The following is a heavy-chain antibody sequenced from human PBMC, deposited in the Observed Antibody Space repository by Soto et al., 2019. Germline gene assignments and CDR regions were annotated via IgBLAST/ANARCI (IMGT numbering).Heavy chain of an antibody. CDR1: GFSLSTTGVG. V-gene: IGHV2-5*02. CDR3: AVSLCLGELP. Sequence: QITLKESGPTLVKPTQTLTLTCSFSGFSLSTTGVGVGWIRQSPGKALEWLAIIYWDNDKRYSPSLKSRVTTPRDPPKTRVALKVPNMALGDTGTFYGAVSLCLGELPGGKGPLVPVS. CDR2: IYWDNDK. J-gene: IGHJ4*02. D-gene: IGHD3-16*01.